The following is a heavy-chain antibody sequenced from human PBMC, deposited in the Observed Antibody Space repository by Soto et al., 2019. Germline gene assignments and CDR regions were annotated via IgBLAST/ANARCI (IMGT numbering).Heavy chain of an antibody. CDR3: ARVSIRDAIYYYYYYGIDV. Sequence: QVQLVQSGAEVKKPGSSVKVSCKASGGTFSSYAISWVRQAPGQGLEWMGGIIPIFGTANYAQKFQGRVTITADKSTSTAYMELSSLRSEDTAVYYCARVSIRDAIYYYYYYGIDVWGQGTTVTVSS. CDR2: IIPIFGTA. V-gene: IGHV1-69*06. CDR1: GGTFSSYA. J-gene: IGHJ6*02. D-gene: IGHD2-8*01.